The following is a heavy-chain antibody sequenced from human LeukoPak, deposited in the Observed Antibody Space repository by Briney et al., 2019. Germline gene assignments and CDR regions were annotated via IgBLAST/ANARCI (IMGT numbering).Heavy chain of an antibody. Sequence: GGSLRLSCAASGFTLSSYSMNWVRQAPGKGLEWVSSISSSSSYIYYADSVKGRFTISRDNAKNSLYLQMNSLRAEDTAVYYCAREGGRGAIVVVPAADYWGQGTLVTVSS. CDR3: AREGGRGAIVVVPAADY. CDR2: ISSSSSYI. CDR1: GFTLSSYS. V-gene: IGHV3-21*01. D-gene: IGHD2-2*01. J-gene: IGHJ4*02.